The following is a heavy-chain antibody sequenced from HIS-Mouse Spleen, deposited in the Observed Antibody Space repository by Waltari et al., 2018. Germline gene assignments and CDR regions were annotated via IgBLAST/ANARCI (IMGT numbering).Heavy chain of an antibody. CDR2: IYYSGRT. Sequence: QVQLQESGPGLVKPSQTLSLTCTVSGGSISSGGYYWSWIRQHPGKGLEWIGYIYYSGRTYYNPSLKSRVTISVDTSKNQFSLKLSSVTAADTAVYYCARHGELGGWYFDLWGRGTLVTVSS. J-gene: IGHJ2*01. CDR1: GGSISSGGYY. V-gene: IGHV4-31*03. CDR3: ARHGELGGWYFDL. D-gene: IGHD7-27*01.